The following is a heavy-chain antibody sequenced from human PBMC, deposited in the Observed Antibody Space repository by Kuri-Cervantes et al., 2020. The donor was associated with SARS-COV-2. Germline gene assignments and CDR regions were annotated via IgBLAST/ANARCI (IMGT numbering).Heavy chain of an antibody. CDR3: ARGAANYYMDV. D-gene: IGHD3-16*01. CDR2: IYPADSDT. CDR1: GYSFTSYW. J-gene: IGHJ6*03. Sequence: GGSLRLSCKGSGYSFTSYWIGWVRQMPGKGLEWMGIIYPADSDTRYSPSFQGQVTISADKSISTAFLQWSSLKASDTAVYYCARGAANYYMDVWGTGTTVTVSS. V-gene: IGHV5-51*01.